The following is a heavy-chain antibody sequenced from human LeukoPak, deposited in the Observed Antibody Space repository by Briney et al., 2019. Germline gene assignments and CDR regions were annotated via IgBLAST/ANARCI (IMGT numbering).Heavy chain of an antibody. D-gene: IGHD1-1*01. J-gene: IGHJ4*02. V-gene: IGHV3-30*03. CDR2: ISYDGSDK. CDR1: GFTFSSYG. CDR3: ARDFSLTRLERPFDY. Sequence: GGSLRLSCAVSGFTFSSYGMHWVRQAPGKGLEWVAVISYDGSDKYYADSVKGRCTIFGDNSKNTLYLQMNSLRAEDTAVYYCARDFSLTRLERPFDYWGQGTLVTVSS.